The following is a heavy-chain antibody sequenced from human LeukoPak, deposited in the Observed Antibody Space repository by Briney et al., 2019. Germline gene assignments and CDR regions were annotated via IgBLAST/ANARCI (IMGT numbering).Heavy chain of an antibody. J-gene: IGHJ4*02. CDR1: GFTFSDHY. CDR3: ARDWSTNTAMVLDY. Sequence: GGSLRLSCAASGFTFSDHYMSWIRQAPGKGLEWVSHISSSGSTIYYADSVKGRFTTSRDNAKNSLYLQMNSLRAEDTAVYYCARDWSTNTAMVLDYWGQGTLVTVSS. V-gene: IGHV3-11*01. CDR2: ISSSGSTI. D-gene: IGHD5-18*01.